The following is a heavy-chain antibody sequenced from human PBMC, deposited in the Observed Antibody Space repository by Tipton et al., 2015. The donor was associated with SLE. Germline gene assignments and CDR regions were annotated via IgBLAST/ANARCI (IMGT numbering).Heavy chain of an antibody. CDR2: VFDTGDT. J-gene: IGHJ4*02. D-gene: IGHD6-25*01. CDR1: GGPIRNSPYY. V-gene: IGHV4-39*01. Sequence: TLSLTCHVAGGPIRNSPYYWAWIRQTRGKRLEWIGSVFDTGDTAYNPSLEGRVSLSVDTSNNEFSLKLSSVTAADTAVYFCARQDLGRAATLTFDIWGLGTLVTVSS. CDR3: ARQDLGRAATLTFDI.